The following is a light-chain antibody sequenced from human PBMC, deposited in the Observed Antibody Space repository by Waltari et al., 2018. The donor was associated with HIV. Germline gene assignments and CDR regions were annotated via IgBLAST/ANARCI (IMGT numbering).Light chain of an antibody. Sequence: DIQLTQSPSSLSASVVDRVTITCRASDTLDNFLNWYQQKPGKAPNLLIFAATTLKDGVSSRFSGSGSGTDYNLTISSLQPEDFATYFCQQALRTPLNFGGGT. CDR3: QQALRTPLN. CDR1: DTLDNF. CDR2: AAT. J-gene: IGKJ4*01. V-gene: IGKV1-39*01.